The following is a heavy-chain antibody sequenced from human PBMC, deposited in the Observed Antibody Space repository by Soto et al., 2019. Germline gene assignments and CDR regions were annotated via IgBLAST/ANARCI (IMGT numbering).Heavy chain of an antibody. CDR1: GFTFSNAW. V-gene: IGHV3-15*07. CDR3: TTLSITIFGVVLMDV. J-gene: IGHJ6*02. CDR2: IKSKTDGGTT. Sequence: EVQLVESGGGLVKPGGSLRLSCAASGFTFSNAWMNWVRQAPGKGLEWVGRIKSKTDGGTTDYAAPVKGRFTISRDDSKDTLYLQMNSRKTEDTAVYYCTTLSITIFGVVLMDVWGQGTTVTVSS. D-gene: IGHD3-3*01.